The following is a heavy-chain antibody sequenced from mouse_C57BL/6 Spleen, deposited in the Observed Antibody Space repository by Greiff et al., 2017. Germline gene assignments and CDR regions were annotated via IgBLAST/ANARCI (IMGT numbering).Heavy chain of an antibody. D-gene: IGHD1-1*01. Sequence: EVQLQESGPELVKPGASVKISCKASGYSFTGYYMNWVKQSPEKSLEWIGEINPSTGGTTYNQKFKAKATLTVDKSSSTAYMQLQSLTSEDSAVYYCARSRYYGSDFDYWGQGTTLTVSS. CDR3: ARSRYYGSDFDY. V-gene: IGHV1-42*01. J-gene: IGHJ2*01. CDR1: GYSFTGYY. CDR2: INPSTGGT.